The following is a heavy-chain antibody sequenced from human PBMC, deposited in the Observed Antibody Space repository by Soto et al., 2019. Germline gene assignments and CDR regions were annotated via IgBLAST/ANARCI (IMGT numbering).Heavy chain of an antibody. CDR2: ISGSGGST. CDR1: GFTFSSYA. J-gene: IGHJ4*02. D-gene: IGHD3-10*01. CDR3: AKEGYYGSGSYYPGVNFDY. V-gene: IGHV3-23*01. Sequence: GGSLRLSCAASGFTFSSYAMSWVRQAPGKGLEWVSAISGSGGSTYYADSVKGRFTISRDNSKNTLYLQMNSLRAEDTAVYYCAKEGYYGSGSYYPGVNFDYWGQGTLVTVSS.